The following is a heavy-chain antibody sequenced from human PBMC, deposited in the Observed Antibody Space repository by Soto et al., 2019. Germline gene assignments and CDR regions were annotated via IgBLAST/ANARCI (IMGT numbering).Heavy chain of an antibody. V-gene: IGHV1-8*01. D-gene: IGHD4-17*01. CDR2: MNPNSGNT. J-gene: IGHJ4*02. Sequence: ASVKVSCKASGYTFTSYDINWVRQATGQGLEWMGWMNPNSGNTGYARKFQGRVTMTRNTSISTAYMELSSLRSEDTAVYYCAIHGDSGNYFDYWGQGTLVTVSS. CDR3: AIHGDSGNYFDY. CDR1: GYTFTSYD.